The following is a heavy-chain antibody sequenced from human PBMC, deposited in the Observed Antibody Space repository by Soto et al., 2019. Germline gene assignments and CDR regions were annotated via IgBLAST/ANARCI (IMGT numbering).Heavy chain of an antibody. CDR1: GDSVSSNSAA. V-gene: IGHV6-1*01. CDR2: TYYRTRWYN. Sequence: PSQTLSLTCAISGDSVSSNSAAWNWIRQSPSRGLGWLGRTYYRTRWYNDYAVSVKGRITINPDTSKNQFSLQLNSVTPEDTAVYYCAAATRGYLYYGLDVWGQGTTVTVSS. D-gene: IGHD5-12*01. CDR3: AAATRGYLYYGLDV. J-gene: IGHJ6*02.